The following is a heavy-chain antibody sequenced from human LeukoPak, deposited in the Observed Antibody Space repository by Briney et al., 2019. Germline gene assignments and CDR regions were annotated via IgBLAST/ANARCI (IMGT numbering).Heavy chain of an antibody. J-gene: IGHJ4*02. Sequence: GESLKISCKGSGYSFTSYWIGWVRQMPGKGLEWMGIIYPGDSDTRYSPSFQSQVTISADKSISTAYLQWSSLKASDTAMYYCARRPGYYYGSGSYYKTYYFDYWGQGTLVTVSS. CDR2: IYPGDSDT. CDR3: ARRPGYYYGSGSYYKTYYFDY. V-gene: IGHV5-51*01. D-gene: IGHD3-10*01. CDR1: GYSFTSYW.